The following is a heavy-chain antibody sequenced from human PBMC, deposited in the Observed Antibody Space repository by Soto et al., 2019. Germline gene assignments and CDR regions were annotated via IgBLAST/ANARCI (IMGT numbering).Heavy chain of an antibody. CDR2: ISGSGGST. J-gene: IGHJ4*02. V-gene: IGHV3-23*01. Sequence: GGSLRLSCAASGFTFSSYAMSWVRQAPGKEPEWVSAISGSGGSTYYADSVKGRFTVSRDNSKNTLYLQMNSLRAEDTAVYYCAGSLVVAAIRGYWGQGTPVTVSS. CDR3: AGSLVVAAIRGY. D-gene: IGHD2-15*01. CDR1: GFTFSSYA.